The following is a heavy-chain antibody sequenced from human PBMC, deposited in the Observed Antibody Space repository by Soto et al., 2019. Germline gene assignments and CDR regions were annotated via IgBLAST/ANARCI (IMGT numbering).Heavy chain of an antibody. CDR2: INHSGST. V-gene: IGHV4-34*01. CDR1: GGSFSGYY. D-gene: IGHD6-13*01. Sequence: QVQLQQWGAGLLKPSETLSLTCAVYGGSFSGYYWSWIRQPPGKGLEWIGEINHSGSTNYNPSLKRRVTISVDTSKNQFSLKLSSVTAADTAVYYCAREGEAAAGIDYWGQGTLVTVSS. J-gene: IGHJ4*02. CDR3: AREGEAAAGIDY.